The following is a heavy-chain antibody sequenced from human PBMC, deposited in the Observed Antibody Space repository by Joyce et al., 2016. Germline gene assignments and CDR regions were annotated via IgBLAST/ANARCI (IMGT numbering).Heavy chain of an antibody. CDR1: GFTFSSSW. Sequence: EVHLVESGGGLVQPGGSLRLSCAASGFTFSSSWMTWVRQVPGKGLEGVANIDQEGSEIYYVDSVKGRFTISRDNAKNSLFLQMHSLRAEDTAVYHCARDWALNYWGQGTLVTVSS. CDR3: ARDWALNY. V-gene: IGHV3-7*03. D-gene: IGHD7-27*01. J-gene: IGHJ4*02. CDR2: IDQEGSEI.